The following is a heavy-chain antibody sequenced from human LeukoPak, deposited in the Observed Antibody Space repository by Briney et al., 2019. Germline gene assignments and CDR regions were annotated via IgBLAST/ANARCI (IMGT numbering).Heavy chain of an antibody. D-gene: IGHD6-13*01. CDR2: IYHSGST. CDR1: GYSISSGYY. Sequence: SETLSLTCTVSGYSISSGYYWGWIRQPPGKGLEWIGSIYHSGSTYYNPSLKSRVTISVDTSKNQFSLKLSSVTAADTAVYYCARESAAAVDYWGQGTLVTVSS. V-gene: IGHV4-38-2*02. CDR3: ARESAAAVDY. J-gene: IGHJ4*02.